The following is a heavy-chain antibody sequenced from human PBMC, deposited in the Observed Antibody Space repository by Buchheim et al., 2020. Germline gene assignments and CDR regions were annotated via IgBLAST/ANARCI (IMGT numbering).Heavy chain of an antibody. V-gene: IGHV3-48*01. J-gene: IGHJ4*02. Sequence: EVQLVESGGGLVQPGGSLRLSCAASGFTFSSYSMNWVRQAPGKGPEWVSYISSSSSTIYYADSVKGRFTISRDNAKNSLYLQMNSLRAEDTAVYYCARDQEYSSSSGLNYWGQGTL. CDR1: GFTFSSYS. CDR3: ARDQEYSSSSGLNY. CDR2: ISSSSSTI. D-gene: IGHD6-6*01.